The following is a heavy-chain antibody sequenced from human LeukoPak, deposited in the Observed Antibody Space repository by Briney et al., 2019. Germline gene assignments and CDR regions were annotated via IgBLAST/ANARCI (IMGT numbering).Heavy chain of an antibody. Sequence: GGSLRLSCAVSGLTFSSYSMNWVRQAPGKGLEWVSYISSTSSTVYYADSVKGRFTISRDNAKNSLYLQMNSLRAEDTAVYYCTREDHSNYNYWGQGTLVTVSS. CDR1: GLTFSSYS. D-gene: IGHD4-11*01. CDR3: TREDHSNYNY. J-gene: IGHJ4*02. CDR2: ISSTSSTV. V-gene: IGHV3-48*04.